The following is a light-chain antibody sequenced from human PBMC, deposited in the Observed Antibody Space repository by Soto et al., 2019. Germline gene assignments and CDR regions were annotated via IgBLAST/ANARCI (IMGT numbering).Light chain of an antibody. J-gene: IGKJ1*01. V-gene: IGKV4-1*01. CDR1: QSVLYSPNNKNY. CDR3: LQYYATPQT. CDR2: WAS. Sequence: DIVMTQSPDSLAVSLGERATINCKSSQSVLYSPNNKNYLAWYQHKPGQPPKLLIYWASTRESGVPDRFSGSGSGTDFTLTITSLQAEDVAVYYCLQYYATPQTFGQWTKVEIK.